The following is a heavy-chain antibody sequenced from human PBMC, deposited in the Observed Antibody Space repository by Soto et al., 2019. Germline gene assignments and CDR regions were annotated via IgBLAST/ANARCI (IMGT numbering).Heavy chain of an antibody. J-gene: IGHJ4*02. Sequence: GVSVKVSCKASGYTFTGYYMHWVRQAPGQGLEWMGWINPNSGGTNYAQKFQGRVTMTRDTSISTAYMELSRLRSDDTAVYYCARANYYYDSSGYYRYFDYWGQGTLVTVSS. CDR2: INPNSGGT. V-gene: IGHV1-2*02. CDR3: ARANYYYDSSGYYRYFDY. D-gene: IGHD3-22*01. CDR1: GYTFTGYY.